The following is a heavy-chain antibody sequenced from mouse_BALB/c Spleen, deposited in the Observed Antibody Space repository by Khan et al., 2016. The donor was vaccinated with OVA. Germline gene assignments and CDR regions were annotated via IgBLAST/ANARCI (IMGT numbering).Heavy chain of an antibody. CDR1: GYSITSEYA. D-gene: IGHD2-4*01. Sequence: EVQLQESGPGLVEPSQSLSLTCTVTGYSITSEYAWNWIRQFPGNKLEWMGYISYSGNTRYNPSLKSRISITRDTSKNQFFLQLNSVTTEDTATYYCARKDYYDYDPFAYWGQGTLVTVSA. CDR2: ISYSGNT. J-gene: IGHJ3*01. V-gene: IGHV3-2*02. CDR3: ARKDYYDYDPFAY.